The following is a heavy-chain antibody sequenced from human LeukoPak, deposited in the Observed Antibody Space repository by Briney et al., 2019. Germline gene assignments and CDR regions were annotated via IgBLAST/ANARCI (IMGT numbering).Heavy chain of an antibody. CDR3: ARGNHVEMATISHDY. D-gene: IGHD5-24*01. J-gene: IGHJ4*02. Sequence: ASVKVSCKASGYTFTSYYMHWVRQAPGQGLEWMVIINPSGGSTSYAQKFQGRVTMTRDTSTSTVYMELSSLRSEDTAVYYCARGNHVEMATISHDYWGQGTLVTVSS. CDR1: GYTFTSYY. CDR2: INPSGGST. V-gene: IGHV1-46*03.